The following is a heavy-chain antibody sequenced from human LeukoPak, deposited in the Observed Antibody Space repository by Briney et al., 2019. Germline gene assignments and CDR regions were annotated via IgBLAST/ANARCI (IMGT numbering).Heavy chain of an antibody. J-gene: IGHJ4*02. Sequence: SETLSLTCTVSGASISTYCWSWIRQPPGKGLEWIGYIYSSGTSNYNPSHKSRVTISVDTSKNQLSLKLSSVTAADTAVYYCARRRSMVMPLDYWGQGTLVTVSS. V-gene: IGHV4-4*09. CDR1: GASISTYC. D-gene: IGHD2-21*01. CDR3: ARRRSMVMPLDY. CDR2: IYSSGTS.